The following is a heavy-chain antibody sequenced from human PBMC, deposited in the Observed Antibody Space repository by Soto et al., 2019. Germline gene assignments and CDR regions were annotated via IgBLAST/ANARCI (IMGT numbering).Heavy chain of an antibody. CDR2: INPNSGGT. Sequence: APVKFSPKGSGYTFTRRYIQSMRQAPRQMFEWMGCINPNSGGTNSAQRFQDRVTMTRDTSISTANMEVSRLRSDDTAVYYCARGVGVSDPSNLYYFNYWGQGTLVTVSS. V-gene: IGHV1-2*02. CDR3: ARGVGVSDPSNLYYFNY. CDR1: GYTFTRRY. J-gene: IGHJ4*02.